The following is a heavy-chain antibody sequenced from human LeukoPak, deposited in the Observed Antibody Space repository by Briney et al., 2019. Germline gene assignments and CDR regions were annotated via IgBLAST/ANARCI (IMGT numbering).Heavy chain of an antibody. CDR1: GFTFSSYG. D-gene: IGHD4-17*01. J-gene: IGHJ4*02. CDR3: ARDPYVTTYFDY. Sequence: PGGSLRLSCAASGFTFSSYGMHWVRQAPGKGLEWVAVIWYDGSNKYYADSVKGRFTISRDNSKNTMYLQMSSLRAEDTAVYYCARDPYVTTYFDYWGQGTLVTVSS. V-gene: IGHV3-33*01. CDR2: IWYDGSNK.